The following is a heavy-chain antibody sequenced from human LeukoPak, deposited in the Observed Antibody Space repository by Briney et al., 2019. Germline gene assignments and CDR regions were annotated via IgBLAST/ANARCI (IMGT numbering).Heavy chain of an antibody. CDR3: AKVDSMPNYDILTGSQPHAEYFQH. CDR2: ISGSGGST. Sequence: GGSLRLSCAASGFTFSSYAMSWVRQAPGKGLEWVSAISGSGGSTYYADSVKGRFTISRDNSKNTLYLQMNSLRAEDTAVYYCAKVDSMPNYDILTGSQPHAEYFQHWGQGTLVTVSS. D-gene: IGHD3-9*01. V-gene: IGHV3-23*01. CDR1: GFTFSSYA. J-gene: IGHJ1*01.